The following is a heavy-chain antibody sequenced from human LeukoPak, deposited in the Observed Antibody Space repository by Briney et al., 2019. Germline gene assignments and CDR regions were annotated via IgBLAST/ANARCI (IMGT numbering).Heavy chain of an antibody. D-gene: IGHD4-23*01. Sequence: SETLSLTCTVSGGSISSYYWSWIRQPPGKGLEWIGYIYYSGSTNYNPSLKSRVTISVDTSKNQFSLKLSSVTAADTAVYYCARDTDYGGNGYYYYGMDVWGQGTTVTVSS. CDR2: IYYSGST. CDR1: GGSISSYY. V-gene: IGHV4-59*01. CDR3: ARDTDYGGNGYYYYGMDV. J-gene: IGHJ6*02.